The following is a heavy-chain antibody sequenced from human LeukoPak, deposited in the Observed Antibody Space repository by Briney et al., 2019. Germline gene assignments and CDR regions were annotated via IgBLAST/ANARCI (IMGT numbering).Heavy chain of an antibody. J-gene: IGHJ4*02. CDR1: GYTFTSYG. D-gene: IGHD3-22*01. CDR2: IIPIFGTA. V-gene: IGHV1-69*06. Sequence: ASVKVSCKASGYTFTSYGISWVRQAPGQGLEWMGGIIPIFGTANYAQKFQGRVTITADKSTSTAYMELSSLRSEDTAVYYCARELDDSSGYYYAGVFDYWGQGTLVTVSS. CDR3: ARELDDSSGYYYAGVFDY.